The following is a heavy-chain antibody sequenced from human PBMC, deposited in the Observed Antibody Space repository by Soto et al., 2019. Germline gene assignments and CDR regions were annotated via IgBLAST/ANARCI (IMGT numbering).Heavy chain of an antibody. Sequence: QVQLQESGPGLVKPSQTLSLTCTVSGGSFSSGGYWSWIRQHPGRGLEWIGYIYHTGSTNFNPSLKTRVAISIDTSKNQFSLELSSVTAADTAVYYCASDYNSYGLSSWGQGTLVTVSS. CDR1: GGSFSSGGY. J-gene: IGHJ5*02. V-gene: IGHV4-31*03. D-gene: IGHD5-18*01. CDR3: ASDYNSYGLSS. CDR2: IYHTGST.